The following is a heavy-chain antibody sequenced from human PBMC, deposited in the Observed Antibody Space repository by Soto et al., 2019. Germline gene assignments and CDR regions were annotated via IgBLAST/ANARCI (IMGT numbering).Heavy chain of an antibody. J-gene: IGHJ6*02. D-gene: IGHD3-10*01. CDR2: IYYNGST. V-gene: IGHV4-31*03. CDR3: ARDEYYGSEIYFYYYAMDV. Sequence: QVQLQEAGPGLVKPSQTLSLTCTVSGGSISVGGYFWSWIRQHPGKGLEWIGHIYYNGSTYCNSSLKSRVTMSIDTSKNHFSLRLTSVTAADTAVYYCARDEYYGSEIYFYYYAMDVWAQGTTVTVSS. CDR1: GGSISVGGYF.